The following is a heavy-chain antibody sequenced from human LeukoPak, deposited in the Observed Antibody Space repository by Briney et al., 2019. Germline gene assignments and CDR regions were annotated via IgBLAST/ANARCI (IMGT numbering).Heavy chain of an antibody. CDR3: ARGYRFFDS. CDR1: GFTFRSYS. V-gene: IGHV3-48*01. D-gene: IGHD5-18*01. J-gene: IGHJ5*01. Sequence: GGSLRLSCAASGFTFRSYSFNWVRQAPGEGLEWVSYISTGSNTLYYAASVKGRFTISRDDDKNLVYLQMNSLRAEDTGVYFCARGYRFFDSWGQGTLATTSS. CDR2: ISTGSNTL.